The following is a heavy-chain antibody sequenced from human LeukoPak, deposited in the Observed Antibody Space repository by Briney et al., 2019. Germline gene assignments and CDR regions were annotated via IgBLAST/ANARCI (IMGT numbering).Heavy chain of an antibody. CDR2: INTNTGNP. Sequence: PRASVKVSCKASGYTLTRYAMNWVRQAPGQGLEWMGWINTNTGNPTYAQGFTGWFVFSLDTSVSTAYLQISSLKAEDTAVYYCARKGYYGSGSFYNYWGQGTLVTVSS. CDR3: ARKGYYGSGSFYNY. J-gene: IGHJ4*02. CDR1: GYTLTRYA. D-gene: IGHD3-10*01. V-gene: IGHV7-4-1*02.